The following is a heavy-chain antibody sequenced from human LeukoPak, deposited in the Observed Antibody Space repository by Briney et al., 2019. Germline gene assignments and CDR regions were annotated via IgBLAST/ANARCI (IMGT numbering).Heavy chain of an antibody. J-gene: IGHJ5*02. CDR3: ASSMDIVATGHWFDP. D-gene: IGHD5-12*01. CDR1: GGTFGSYA. Sequence: ASVKVSCKASGGTFGSYAISWVRQAPGQGLEWMGGIIPIFGTANCAQKFQGRVTITADKSTSTAYMELSSLRSEDTAVYYCASSMDIVATGHWFDPWGQGTLVTVSS. V-gene: IGHV1-69*06. CDR2: IIPIFGTA.